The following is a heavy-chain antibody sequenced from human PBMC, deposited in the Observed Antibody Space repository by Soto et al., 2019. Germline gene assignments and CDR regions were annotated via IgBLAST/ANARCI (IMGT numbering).Heavy chain of an antibody. D-gene: IGHD6-19*01. CDR2: INAGNGNT. CDR3: ARLDRDSSGWPWGAGNWIDP. V-gene: IGHV1-3*01. Sequence: ASVKVSCKASGYTFTSYAMHWVRQAPGQRLEWMGWINAGNGNTKYSQKFQGRVTITRDTSASTAYMELSSLKSEDTAVYYCARLDRDSSGWPWGAGNWIDPWGQGTLVTVSS. CDR1: GYTFTSYA. J-gene: IGHJ5*02.